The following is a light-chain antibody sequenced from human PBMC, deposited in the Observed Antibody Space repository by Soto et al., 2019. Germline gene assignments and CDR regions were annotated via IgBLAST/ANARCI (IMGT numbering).Light chain of an antibody. CDR1: SSDVGAYKY. Sequence: QSALTQPPSASGSPGQSVTISCTGTSSDVGAYKYVSWYQQHPGKAPKVMIYEVNKRPSGVPDRFSGSKSGNTASLTVSGLQAEDEADYYCSSYGGSNNLYVFGTGTKVTVL. J-gene: IGLJ1*01. CDR2: EVN. V-gene: IGLV2-8*01. CDR3: SSYGGSNNLYV.